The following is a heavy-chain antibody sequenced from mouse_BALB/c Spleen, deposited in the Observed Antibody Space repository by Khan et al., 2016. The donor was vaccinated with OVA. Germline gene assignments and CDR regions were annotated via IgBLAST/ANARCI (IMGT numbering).Heavy chain of an antibody. D-gene: IGHD4-1*01. Sequence: EVELVESGGDLVKPGGSLKFSCAASGFTFSSYSMSWVRQTPDKRLEWVATISSGGDYTYYSDNVKGRFTISRDNAKNTLYLQMNSLKSEDTAMDYWASHLTGSFAYWGQGTLVTVST. CDR2: ISSGGDYT. CDR3: ASHLTGSFAY. V-gene: IGHV5-6*01. CDR1: GFTFSSYS. J-gene: IGHJ3*01.